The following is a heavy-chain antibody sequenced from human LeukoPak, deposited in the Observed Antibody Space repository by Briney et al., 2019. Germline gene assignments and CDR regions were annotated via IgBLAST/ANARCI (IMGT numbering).Heavy chain of an antibody. CDR2: IIPILGIA. V-gene: IGHV1-69*04. CDR1: GGTFSSYA. Sequence: ASVKVSCKASGGTFSSYAISWVRQAPGQGLEWMGRIIPILGIANYAQKYQGRVTITADKSTSTAYMELSSLRSEDTAVYYCARVVDGYNDYWGQGTLVTVSS. J-gene: IGHJ4*02. CDR3: ARVVDGYNDY. D-gene: IGHD5-12*01.